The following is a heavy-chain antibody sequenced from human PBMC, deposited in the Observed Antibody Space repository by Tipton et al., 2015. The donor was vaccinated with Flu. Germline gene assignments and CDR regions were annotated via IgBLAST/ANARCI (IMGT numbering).Heavy chain of an antibody. CDR3: ARGLTYFDFWNGNYFDY. Sequence: GSLRLSCAASGFTFSDHHMDWVRQAPGKGLEWVGRVRNKANTYTTEYAPSVTGRFTISRDDSEDSLFLQMNSLKIDDTAVYYCARGLTYFDFWNGNYFDYWGQGALVTVSS. CDR1: GFTFSDHH. V-gene: IGHV3-72*01. CDR2: VRNKANTYTT. J-gene: IGHJ4*02. D-gene: IGHD3-3*01.